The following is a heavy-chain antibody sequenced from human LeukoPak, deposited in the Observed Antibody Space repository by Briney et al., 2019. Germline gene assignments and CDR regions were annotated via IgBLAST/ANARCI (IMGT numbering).Heavy chain of an antibody. CDR1: GFTFSTYW. J-gene: IGHJ4*02. Sequence: GGSLRLSCAASGFTFSTYWMHWVRQAPGKGLEWVSGISGSGGSTYYADSVKGRFTISRDNSKNTLYVQMNSLRAEDAAVYYCAKGRAGIDYWGQGTLVIVSS. CDR2: ISGSGGST. V-gene: IGHV3-23*01. D-gene: IGHD6-19*01. CDR3: AKGRAGIDY.